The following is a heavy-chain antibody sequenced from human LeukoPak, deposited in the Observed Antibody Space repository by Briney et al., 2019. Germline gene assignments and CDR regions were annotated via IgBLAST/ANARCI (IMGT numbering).Heavy chain of an antibody. D-gene: IGHD6-13*01. V-gene: IGHV3-21*01. CDR3: ARGGFSSSWYTY. CDR1: GFTFSSYS. J-gene: IGHJ4*02. CDR2: ISSSSSYI. Sequence: SGGSLRLSCAASGFTFSSYSMNWVRQAPGKGLEWVSSISSSSSYIYYADSVKGRFTISRDNAKNSLYLQMNSLRAEDMAVYYCARGGFSSSWYTYWGQGTLVTVSS.